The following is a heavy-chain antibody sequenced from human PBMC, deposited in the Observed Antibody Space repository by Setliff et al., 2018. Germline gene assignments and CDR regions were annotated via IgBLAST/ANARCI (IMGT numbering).Heavy chain of an antibody. V-gene: IGHV4-59*08. CDR2: ISYTGST. J-gene: IGHJ4*02. D-gene: IGHD3-22*01. Sequence: SETLSLTCSVSGDSIFDNYWSWIRQSPGRGLEWIAYISYTGSTNYNPSLKSRVTISLDTSKSQFSLRLSSLTAADTAVYYCARHRRDSSGNYFVGLYYFDYWGQGTPVTVSS. CDR3: ARHRRDSSGNYFVGLYYFDY. CDR1: GDSIFDNY.